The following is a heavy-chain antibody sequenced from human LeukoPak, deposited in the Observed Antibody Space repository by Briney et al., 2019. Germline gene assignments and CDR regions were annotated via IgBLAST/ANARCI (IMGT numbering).Heavy chain of an antibody. D-gene: IGHD6-13*01. CDR2: ISSSSSYI. CDR1: GFTFSSYS. J-gene: IGHJ4*02. V-gene: IGHV3-21*01. CDR3: ARDLSLDESIAAAGTTWELVDY. Sequence: PGGSLRLSCAASGFTFSSYSMNWVRQAPGKGLEWVSSISSSSSYIYYADSVKGRFTISRDNAKNSLYLQMNSLRAEDTAVYYCARDLSLDESIAAAGTTWELVDYWGQGTLVTVSS.